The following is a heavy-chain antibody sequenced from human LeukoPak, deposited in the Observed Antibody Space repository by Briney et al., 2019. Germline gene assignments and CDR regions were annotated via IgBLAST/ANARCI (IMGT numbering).Heavy chain of an antibody. Sequence: SETLSLTCTVSGGSISSSSYYWGCIRQPPGKGLEWIGSIYYSGSTYYNPSLKSRVPISVDTSKNQFSLKLSSVTAADTAVYYCARRSGDGAYYFDYWGQGTLVTVSS. CDR3: ARRSGDGAYYFDY. CDR1: GGSISSSSYY. J-gene: IGHJ4*02. D-gene: IGHD3-10*01. CDR2: IYYSGST. V-gene: IGHV4-39*01.